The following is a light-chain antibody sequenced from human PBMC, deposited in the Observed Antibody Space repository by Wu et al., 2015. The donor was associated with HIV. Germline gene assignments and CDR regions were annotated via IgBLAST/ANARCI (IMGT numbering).Light chain of an antibody. J-gene: IGKJ1*01. V-gene: IGKV3-15*01. CDR3: QQYNNWPRT. CDR1: HSVSSN. Sequence: EIVMTQSPATLSVSPGERATLSCRASHSVSSNLAWYQQKPGQAPRLLMYGASTRATGIPARFSGSGSGTEFTLTISSMQSEDLAVYYCQQYNNWPRTFGQGTRGGNRT. CDR2: GAS.